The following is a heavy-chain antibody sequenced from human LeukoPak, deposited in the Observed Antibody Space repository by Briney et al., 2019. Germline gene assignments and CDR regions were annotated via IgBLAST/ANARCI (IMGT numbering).Heavy chain of an antibody. J-gene: IGHJ6*02. CDR3: ARGLGAYSSSWHYRYYYYGMDV. V-gene: IGHV4-34*01. CDR1: GGSFSGYY. CDR2: INHSGST. Sequence: SETLSLTCAVYGGSFSGYYWSWIRQPPGKGLEWIGEINHSGSTNYNPSLKSRVTISVDTSKNQFSLKLSSVTAADTAVYDCARGLGAYSSSWHYRYYYYGMDVWGQGTTVTVSS. D-gene: IGHD6-13*01.